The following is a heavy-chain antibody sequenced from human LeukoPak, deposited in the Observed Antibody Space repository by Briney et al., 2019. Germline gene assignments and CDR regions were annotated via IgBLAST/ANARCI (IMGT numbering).Heavy chain of an antibody. V-gene: IGHV4-39*07. CDR2: IYYSGST. CDR1: GGSISGSSYY. J-gene: IGHJ6*02. Sequence: SETLSLTCTVSGGSISGSSYYWGWIRQPPGKGLEWIGSIYYSGSTYYNPSLKSRVTILVDRSKNQFSLKLSSVTAADTAVYYCAREGYCSGGSCYYYGMDVWGQGTTVTVSS. CDR3: AREGYCSGGSCYYYGMDV. D-gene: IGHD2-15*01.